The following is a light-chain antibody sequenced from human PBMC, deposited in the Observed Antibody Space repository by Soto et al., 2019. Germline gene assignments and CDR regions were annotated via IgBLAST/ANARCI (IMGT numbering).Light chain of an antibody. CDR2: DAS. CDR3: QQRSNWPPWT. J-gene: IGKJ3*01. Sequence: EVVLTQSPATLSLSPGERATLSCRASQSVDTYLAWYQQKPGQPPTLLIYDASNRTTGTPARISGSGSGTDFTLTITTLEPEDFAVYYCQQRSNWPPWTFGPGTKV. CDR1: QSVDTY. V-gene: IGKV3-11*01.